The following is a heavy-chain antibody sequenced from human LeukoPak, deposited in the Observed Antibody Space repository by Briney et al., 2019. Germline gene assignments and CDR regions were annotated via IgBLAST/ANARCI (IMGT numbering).Heavy chain of an antibody. D-gene: IGHD3-22*01. CDR1: GFTFSDYY. Sequence: GGSLRLSCAASGFTFSDYYMSWIRQAPGKGLEWVSFIDGSGSTKAYADSVKGRFTISRDNAKNSLYLQMNSLRAEDTAVYYCARGGGYYYFDYWGQGTLVTVSS. V-gene: IGHV3-11*04. J-gene: IGHJ4*02. CDR2: IDGSGSTK. CDR3: ARGGGYYYFDY.